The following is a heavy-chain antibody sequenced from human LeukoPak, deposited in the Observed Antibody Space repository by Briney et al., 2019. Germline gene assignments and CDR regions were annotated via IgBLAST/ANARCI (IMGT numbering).Heavy chain of an antibody. D-gene: IGHD6-6*01. CDR1: GYTFTSYG. V-gene: IGHV1-18*01. CDR3: ASTRGYSSSSGYYYYGMDV. Sequence: ASVKVSRKASGYTFTSYGISWVRQAPGQGLEWMGLISAYNGNTNYAQKLQGRVTMTTDTSTSTAYMELRGLRSDDTAVYYCASTRGYSSSSGYYYYGMDVWGQGTTVTVSS. J-gene: IGHJ6*02. CDR2: ISAYNGNT.